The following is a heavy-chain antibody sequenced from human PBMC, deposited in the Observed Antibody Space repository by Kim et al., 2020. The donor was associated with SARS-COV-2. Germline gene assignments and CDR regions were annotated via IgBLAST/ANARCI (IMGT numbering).Heavy chain of an antibody. J-gene: IGHJ4*02. CDR1: GFTFDDYA. V-gene: IGHV3-9*01. D-gene: IGHD2-2*01. CDR2: ISWNSGSI. Sequence: GGSLRLSCAASGFTFDDYAMHWVRQAPGKGLEWVSGISWNSGSIGYADSVKGRFTISRDNAKNSLYLQMNSLRAEDTAVYYCAKDMAPYCSSTSCLFDYWGQGTLVTVSS. CDR3: AKDMAPYCSSTSCLFDY.